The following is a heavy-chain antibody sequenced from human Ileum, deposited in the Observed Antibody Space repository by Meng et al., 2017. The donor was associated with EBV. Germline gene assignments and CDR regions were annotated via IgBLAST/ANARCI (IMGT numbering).Heavy chain of an antibody. CDR1: GDSLSSGGYY. J-gene: IGHJ5*02. CDR3: ARGKETPTVGYNWFDP. Sequence: QVQLRESGPGLVEPSQTLSLTWAVSGDSLSSGGYYWSWIRQSPGKGLEWIGYIYYSGSTYYNPSLKSRVTIFLDTSKSHFTLKLYSVTAADTAVYFCARGKETPTVGYNWFDPWGQGTLVTVSS. CDR2: IYYSGST. D-gene: IGHD2-21*02. V-gene: IGHV4-30-4*01.